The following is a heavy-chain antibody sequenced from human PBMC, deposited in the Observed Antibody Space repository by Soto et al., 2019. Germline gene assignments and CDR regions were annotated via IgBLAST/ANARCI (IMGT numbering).Heavy chain of an antibody. CDR3: VRDRSALGYCSGGSCYEGYFDL. V-gene: IGHV1-18*01. J-gene: IGHJ2*01. D-gene: IGHD2-15*01. CDR2: ISAYNGNT. CDR1: GYTFTSYG. Sequence: QVQLVQSGAEVKKPGASVKVSCKASGYTFTSYGISWVRQAPGQGLEWMGWISAYNGNTNYAQKLQGRVTMTTDTSTSTAYMELRSLRSDDTAVYYCVRDRSALGYCSGGSCYEGYFDLWGRGTLVTVSS.